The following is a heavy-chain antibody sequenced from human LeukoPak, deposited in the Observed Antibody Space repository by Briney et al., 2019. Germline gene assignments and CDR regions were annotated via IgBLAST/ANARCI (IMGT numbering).Heavy chain of an antibody. Sequence: SETLSLTCAVYGGSFSGYYWSWIRQPPGKGLEWIGEINHSGSTNYNPSLKSRVTISVDTSKNQFSLKLSSVTAADTAVYHCARARRGIRTLGYWGQGTLVTVSS. J-gene: IGHJ4*02. CDR1: GGSFSGYY. D-gene: IGHD1-1*01. CDR3: ARARRGIRTLGY. CDR2: INHSGST. V-gene: IGHV4-34*01.